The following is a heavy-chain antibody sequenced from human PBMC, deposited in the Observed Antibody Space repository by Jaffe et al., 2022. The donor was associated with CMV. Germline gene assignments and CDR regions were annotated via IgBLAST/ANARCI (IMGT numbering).Heavy chain of an antibody. D-gene: IGHD4-17*01. CDR2: IYYSGST. V-gene: IGHV4-31*03. J-gene: IGHJ2*01. CDR3: ALSRGAYGDYSNPGRPPSPFDL. CDR1: GGSISSGGYY. Sequence: QVQLQESGPGLVKPSQTLSLTCTVSGGSISSGGYYWSWIRQHPGKGLEWIGYIYYSGSTYYNPSLKSRVTISVDTSKNQFSLKLSSVTAADTAVYYCALSRGAYGDYSNPGRPPSPFDLWGRGTLVTVSS.